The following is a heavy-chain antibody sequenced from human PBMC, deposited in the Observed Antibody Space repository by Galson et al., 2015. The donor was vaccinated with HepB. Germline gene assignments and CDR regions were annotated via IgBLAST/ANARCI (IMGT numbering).Heavy chain of an antibody. Sequence: SLRLSCAASGFSFINAWMSWVRQAPGKGLEWVGRIKSKTDGGTTDYAAPVKGRFTISRDDSKNTLYLQMNSLKTEDTAVYYCTTDLLLWFGELFLNDYWGQGTLVTVSS. CDR2: IKSKTDGGTT. CDR1: GFSFINAW. D-gene: IGHD3-10*01. CDR3: TTDLLLWFGELFLNDY. V-gene: IGHV3-15*01. J-gene: IGHJ4*02.